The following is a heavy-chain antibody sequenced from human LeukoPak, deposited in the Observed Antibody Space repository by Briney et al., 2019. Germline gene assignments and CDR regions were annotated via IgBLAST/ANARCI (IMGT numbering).Heavy chain of an antibody. Sequence: GGSLRLSCAASGFTFSSKDMSWVRQAPGKGLEWVSVIYRGGSTYYADSVKGRFTISRDNSKNTLYLQMNSLRVEDTAVYYCATYRVYGIDYWGQGTLVTVSS. CDR3: ATYRVYGIDY. D-gene: IGHD5/OR15-5a*01. CDR2: IYRGGST. V-gene: IGHV3-53*01. J-gene: IGHJ4*02. CDR1: GFTFSSKD.